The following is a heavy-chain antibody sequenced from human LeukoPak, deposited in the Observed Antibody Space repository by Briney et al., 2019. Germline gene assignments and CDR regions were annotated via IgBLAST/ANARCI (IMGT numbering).Heavy chain of an antibody. CDR1: GYTFTTHW. D-gene: IGHD3-16*01. Sequence: GESLKISCKGYGYTFTTHWIGWVRQMPGKGLEWMGIIYPGDSDTRYGPSFQGQVTISADKSISTAYLQWSSLKASDTAMYYCARHFGLDPFDPWGQGTLVTVSS. CDR3: ARHFGLDPFDP. J-gene: IGHJ5*02. CDR2: IYPGDSDT. V-gene: IGHV5-51*01.